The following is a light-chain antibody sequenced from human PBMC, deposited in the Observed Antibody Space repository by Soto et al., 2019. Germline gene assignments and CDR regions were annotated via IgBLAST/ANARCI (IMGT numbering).Light chain of an antibody. CDR2: EVN. J-gene: IGLJ1*01. Sequence: QSALTQPPSASGSPGQSVTISCTGTSSDVGGYNYVSWYQQHPGKVPKLMVYEVNKRPSGVPDRFSGSKSGNTASLTVSGLHAEDEADYYCTSSAGGTNVFGTGTKLTVL. V-gene: IGLV2-8*01. CDR1: SSDVGGYNY. CDR3: TSSAGGTNV.